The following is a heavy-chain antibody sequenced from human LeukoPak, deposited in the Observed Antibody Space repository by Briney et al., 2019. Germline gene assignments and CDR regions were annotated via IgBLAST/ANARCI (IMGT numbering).Heavy chain of an antibody. Sequence: PSETLSLTCTVSGGSISSSSYYWGWIRQPPGKGLEWIGSIYYSGSTYYNPSLKSRVTISVDTSKNQFSLKLSSVTAADTALYYCARHSAVLGFGYYYGMDAWGQGTTVTVSS. D-gene: IGHD3-16*01. CDR1: GGSISSSSYY. CDR2: IYYSGST. CDR3: ARHSAVLGFGYYYGMDA. J-gene: IGHJ6*02. V-gene: IGHV4-39*01.